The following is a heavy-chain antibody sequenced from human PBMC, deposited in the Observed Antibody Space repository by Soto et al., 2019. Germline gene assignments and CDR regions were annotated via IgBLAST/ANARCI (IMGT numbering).Heavy chain of an antibody. D-gene: IGHD6-6*01. Sequence: EVQLVESGGGLVQPGGSLRLSCAASGFTFTSYWMHWVRQAPGKGLVWVSRINSDGSSTSYADSVKGRFTISRDNAKNMLYLKMNPLGAEDTAFYYCERLYSGSSVSPFHPWGQGPLVTVPS. J-gene: IGHJ1*01. CDR1: GFTFTSYW. CDR2: INSDGSST. V-gene: IGHV3-74*01. CDR3: ERLYSGSSVSPFHP.